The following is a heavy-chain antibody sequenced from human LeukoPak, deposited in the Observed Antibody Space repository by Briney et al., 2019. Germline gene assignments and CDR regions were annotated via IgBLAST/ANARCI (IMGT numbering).Heavy chain of an antibody. D-gene: IGHD3-10*01. CDR2: ISYDGSNK. J-gene: IGHJ3*02. Sequence: HSGGSLRLSCAASGFSFSTYAMNWVRQAPGKGLEWVAVISYDGSNKYYADSVKGRFTISRDNSKNTLYLQMNSLRAEDTAVYYCARDLMVRGVIIRNAFDIWGQGTMVTVSS. CDR1: GFSFSTYA. V-gene: IGHV3-30-3*01. CDR3: ARDLMVRGVIIRNAFDI.